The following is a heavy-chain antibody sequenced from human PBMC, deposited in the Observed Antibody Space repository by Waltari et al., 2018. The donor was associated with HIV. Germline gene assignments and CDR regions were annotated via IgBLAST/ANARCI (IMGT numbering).Heavy chain of an antibody. CDR1: GGSISSANW. V-gene: IGHV4-4*02. CDR3: ARGGAQHLAEHFDY. D-gene: IGHD6-19*01. Sequence: QVQLQESGPGLVKPSGTLSLTCAVSGGSISSANWWSGVRQSPGKGLEWIGEIYQSGSTNDNPALKSRVTISGDKSKSQFSLKLSSVTAADTARYYCARGGAQHLAEHFDYWGQGTLVTVSS. J-gene: IGHJ4*02. CDR2: IYQSGST.